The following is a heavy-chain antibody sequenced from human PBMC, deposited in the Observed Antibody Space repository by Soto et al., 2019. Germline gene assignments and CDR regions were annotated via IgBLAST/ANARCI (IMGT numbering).Heavy chain of an antibody. V-gene: IGHV3-11*01. CDR1: CFTFSDSY. Sequence: SVRLSFAAACFTFSDSYMSCIRLAPGKGLEWISYITFSGNTVYYADSLKGRFTISRDNAKNSLYLQMNRLRAEDTAVYYCARVSWREKYGMDVWGQGTTVTVSS. CDR2: ITFSGNTV. CDR3: ARVSWREKYGMDV. J-gene: IGHJ6*02.